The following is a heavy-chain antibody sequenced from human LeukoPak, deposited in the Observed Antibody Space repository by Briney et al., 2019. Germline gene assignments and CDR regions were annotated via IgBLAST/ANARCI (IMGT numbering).Heavy chain of an antibody. V-gene: IGHV4-30-4*01. D-gene: IGHD1-14*01. J-gene: IGHJ3*02. CDR3: ARGRPPGHAFDI. CDR1: GGSISSGDYY. CDR2: FYYSGST. Sequence: SETLSLTCTVSGGSISSGDYYWSWIRQPPGKGLEWIGYFYYSGSTYYNPSLKSRVTISVDTSKNQFSLKLSSVTAADTAVYYCARGRPPGHAFDIWGQGTMVTVSS.